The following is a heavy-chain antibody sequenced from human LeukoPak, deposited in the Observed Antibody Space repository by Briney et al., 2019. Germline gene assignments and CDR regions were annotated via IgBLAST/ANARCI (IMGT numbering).Heavy chain of an antibody. J-gene: IGHJ4*02. CDR2: IRSKANSYAT. D-gene: IGHD6-19*01. CDR1: GFTFSGSA. V-gene: IGHV3-73*01. CDR3: TGSSGWSY. Sequence: GGSLKLSCAASGFTFSGSAMHWVRQASGKGLEWVGRIRSKANSYATAYAASVKGRFTISRDDSKNTAYLQMNSLKTEDTAVYFCTGSSGWSYWGQGTLVTVSS.